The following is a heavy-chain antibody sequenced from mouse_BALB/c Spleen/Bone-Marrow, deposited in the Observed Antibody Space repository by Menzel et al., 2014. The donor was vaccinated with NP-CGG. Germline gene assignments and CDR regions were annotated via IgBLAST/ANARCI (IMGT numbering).Heavy chain of an antibody. CDR2: INRDGGST. CDR1: EYEFPSHD. J-gene: IGHJ1*01. V-gene: IGHV5-2*01. D-gene: IGHD2-1*01. Sequence: EVNVVESGGGLVQPGESLQLSCESNEYEFPSHDMSWVRKTPEKRLELVAAINRDGGSTYYPDTMERRFIISRDNTKKTLYLQMSSLRSEDTALYYCARSSTMYWYFDVWGAGTTVTVSS. CDR3: ARSSTMYWYFDV.